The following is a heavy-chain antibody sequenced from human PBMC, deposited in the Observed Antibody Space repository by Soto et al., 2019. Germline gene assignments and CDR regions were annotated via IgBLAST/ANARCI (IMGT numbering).Heavy chain of an antibody. CDR3: ARNDWYRFDP. D-gene: IGHD3-9*01. V-gene: IGHV4-59*01. Sequence: PSETLSLTCTVSGGSISSYYWSWIRQPPGKGLEWIVSVSSTGSTVYNPSLTSRVTVSLDTSKNQFSLTLNSVTAADTAVYHCARNDWYRFDPWGPGTLVTVS. J-gene: IGHJ5*02. CDR2: VSSTGST. CDR1: GGSISSYY.